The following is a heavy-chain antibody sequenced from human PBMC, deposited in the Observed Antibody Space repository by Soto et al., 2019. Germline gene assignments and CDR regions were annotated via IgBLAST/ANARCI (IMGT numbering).Heavy chain of an antibody. CDR2: INYDGSNK. V-gene: IGHV3-33*01. J-gene: IGHJ6*02. D-gene: IGHD2-21*01. Sequence: QVHLVESGGGAVQPGRSLRVSCAASGFIFSSYGMHWVRQAPGKGLEWVAFINYDGSNKFYGDSVKGRFTVSRDNSKNPWYLQLNRLRGEDKAIYYCARCKQKVMHCAMDVWGQGATVTV. CDR1: GFIFSSYG. CDR3: ARCKQKVMHCAMDV.